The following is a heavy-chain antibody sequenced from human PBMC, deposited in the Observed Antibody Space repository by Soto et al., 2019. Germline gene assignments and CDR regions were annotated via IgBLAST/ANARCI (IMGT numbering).Heavy chain of an antibody. Sequence: SETLSLTCTVSGGSISSGGYYWSWIRQHPGKGLEWIGYIYYSGSTYYNPSLKSRDNISVETSKKQFSLKLNSVTAADKAVYYCARSLYCTNGVCYTSYYMDVWGKGTTVTVSS. D-gene: IGHD2-8*01. CDR2: IYYSGST. CDR3: ARSLYCTNGVCYTSYYMDV. J-gene: IGHJ6*03. CDR1: GGSISSGGYY. V-gene: IGHV4-31*03.